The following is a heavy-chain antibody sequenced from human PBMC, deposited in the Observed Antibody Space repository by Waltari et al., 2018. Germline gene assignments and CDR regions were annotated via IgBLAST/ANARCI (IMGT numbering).Heavy chain of an antibody. V-gene: IGHV3-23*01. CDR3: ATSLTIFGVVTISDY. J-gene: IGHJ4*03. D-gene: IGHD3-3*01. CDR2: ISGSGGST. Sequence: EVQLLESGGGLVQPGGSLRLSCAASGFTFSSYAMSWVRQAPGKGLEWVSAISGSGGSTYYADSVKGRFTIARDNSKNTLYLQMNSLRAEDTAVYYCATSLTIFGVVTISDYWGQGTTVIVSS. CDR1: GFTFSSYA.